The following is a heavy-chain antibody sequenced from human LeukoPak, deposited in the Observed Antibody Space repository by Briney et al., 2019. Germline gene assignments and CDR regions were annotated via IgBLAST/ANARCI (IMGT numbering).Heavy chain of an antibody. Sequence: ASETLSLTCTVSGGSISRSSYYWGWIRQPPGKGLEWIGSIYYSGSTYYNPSLKSRVTISVDTSKNQFSLKLSSVTAADTAVYYCARQTGGYSSSWYDWGQGTLVTVSS. V-gene: IGHV4-39*01. CDR2: IYYSGST. CDR3: ARQTGGYSSSWYD. J-gene: IGHJ4*02. D-gene: IGHD6-13*01. CDR1: GGSISRSSYY.